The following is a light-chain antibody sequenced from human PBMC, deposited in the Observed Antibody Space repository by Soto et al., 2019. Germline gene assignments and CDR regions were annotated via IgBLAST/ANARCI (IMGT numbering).Light chain of an antibody. V-gene: IGLV1-44*01. J-gene: IGLJ3*02. CDR2: SGN. CDR3: SSWDDYRGV. Sequence: QSVLTQPPSASGTPGQRVTISCSGGSSNIEGSAVNWYQQLPGTAPKLLIYSGNQRPSGVPDRFSGSKSGSSASLAISELQSEDEGDYYCSSWDDYRGVFGGGTKLTVL. CDR1: SSNIEGSA.